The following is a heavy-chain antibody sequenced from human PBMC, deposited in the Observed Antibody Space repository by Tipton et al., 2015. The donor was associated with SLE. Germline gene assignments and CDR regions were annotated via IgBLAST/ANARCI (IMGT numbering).Heavy chain of an antibody. CDR1: GGSFSGYY. Sequence: LRLSCAVYGGSFSGYYWSWIRQPPGKGLEWIGEINHSSSTNYNPSLKSRVTISIDTSKNQFSLRVNSVTAADTAMYYCARVASRNAIDSWGQGTPVTVSS. CDR2: INHSSST. J-gene: IGHJ4*02. V-gene: IGHV4-34*01. D-gene: IGHD1-1*01. CDR3: ARVASRNAIDS.